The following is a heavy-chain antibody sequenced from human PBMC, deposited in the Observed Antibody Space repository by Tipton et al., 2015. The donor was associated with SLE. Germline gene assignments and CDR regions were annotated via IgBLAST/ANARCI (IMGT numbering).Heavy chain of an antibody. J-gene: IGHJ6*03. CDR3: ARDGLGWGYYYYMDV. CDR2: VFYSGTT. Sequence: TLSLTCTVSGVSISRSSYYWGWIRQSPGQGLEWLGNVFYSGTTYYNPSLKSRVTISIDTSKNQFSLKLSSVTAADTALYYCARDGLGWGYYYYMDVWGTGTTVTVSS. CDR1: GVSISRSSYY. D-gene: IGHD5/OR15-5a*01. V-gene: IGHV4-39*07.